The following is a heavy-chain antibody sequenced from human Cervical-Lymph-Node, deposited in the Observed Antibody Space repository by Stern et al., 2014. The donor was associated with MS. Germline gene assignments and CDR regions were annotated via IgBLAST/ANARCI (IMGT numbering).Heavy chain of an antibody. CDR1: GGTFSSDA. V-gene: IGHV1-69*01. D-gene: IGHD6-13*01. Sequence: QVQLGQSGAEVKKPGSSMKVSCKASGGTFSSDAIGWGRQAPGQGLEWMGGIIPIFETANYAQKFQGRVTITADQSTKTAYLELSSLTSGDTAMYFCASGTRSSWYFDFWGQGTLVTVST. J-gene: IGHJ4*02. CDR3: ASGTRSSWYFDF. CDR2: IIPIFETA.